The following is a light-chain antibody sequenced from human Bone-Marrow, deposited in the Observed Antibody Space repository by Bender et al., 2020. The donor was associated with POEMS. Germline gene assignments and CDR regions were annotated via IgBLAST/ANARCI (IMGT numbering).Light chain of an antibody. CDR3: QVWDSTSDLVV. Sequence: SYVLTQPPSVSVAPGQTARMTCGGNYIGSKSVHWYQQKPGQAPVLVVYDDSDRPSGIPERFSGSNSGNTATLTISRVEAGDEADYYCQVWDSTSDLVVFGGGTKLTVL. V-gene: IGLV3-21*02. CDR1: YIGSKS. CDR2: DDS. J-gene: IGLJ2*01.